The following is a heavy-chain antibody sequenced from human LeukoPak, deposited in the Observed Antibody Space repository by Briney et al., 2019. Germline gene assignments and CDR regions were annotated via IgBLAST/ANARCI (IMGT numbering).Heavy chain of an antibody. J-gene: IGHJ6*02. CDR1: GFTVSSNF. CDR3: ARDQYYYGVPGSYYGMDV. V-gene: IGHV3-21*01. Sequence: GGSLRLSCAASGFTVSSNFMSWVRQAPGKGLEWVSSISSSSSYIYYADSVKGRFTISRDNAKNSLYLQMNSLRAEDTAVYYCARDQYYYGVPGSYYGMDVWGQGTTVTVSS. CDR2: ISSSSSYI. D-gene: IGHD3-10*01.